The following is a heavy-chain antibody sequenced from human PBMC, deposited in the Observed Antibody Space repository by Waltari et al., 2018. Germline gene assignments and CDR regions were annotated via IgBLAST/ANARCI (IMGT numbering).Heavy chain of an antibody. CDR1: GYTFTGYY. V-gene: IGHV1-2*02. D-gene: IGHD2-2*01. J-gene: IGHJ3*02. CDR2: INTNSGGK. CDR3: ATPWGYCSSTSCHDAFDI. Sequence: QVQLVQSGAEVKKPGASVKVSCKASGYTFTGYYMHWVRQAPGQGLEWMGWINTNSGGKNYAQKFQGRVTMTRDTSISTAYMELSRLRSDDTAVYYCATPWGYCSSTSCHDAFDIWGQGTMVTVSS.